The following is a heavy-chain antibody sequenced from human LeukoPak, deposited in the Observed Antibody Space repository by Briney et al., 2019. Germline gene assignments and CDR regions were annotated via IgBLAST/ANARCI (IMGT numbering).Heavy chain of an antibody. D-gene: IGHD1-26*01. Sequence: GGSLRLSCAASGFTFSGSTMHWVRQASGKGLEWVGRIRSKANNYATAYATSVKGRFTLSRHDSKNTAYLQMNSLKTEDTAVYYCIRGAASGSYYGFDVWGQGATVTVSS. V-gene: IGHV3-73*01. CDR3: IRGAASGSYYGFDV. CDR2: IRSKANNYAT. J-gene: IGHJ6*02. CDR1: GFTFSGST.